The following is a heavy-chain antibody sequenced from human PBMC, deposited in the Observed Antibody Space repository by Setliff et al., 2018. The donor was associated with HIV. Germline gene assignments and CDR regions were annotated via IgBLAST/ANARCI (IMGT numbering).Heavy chain of an antibody. CDR3: ARGHCSGTNCYGVDYYGMDV. J-gene: IGHJ6*02. D-gene: IGHD2-2*01. CDR1: GGSISSDNW. V-gene: IGHV4-4*02. CDR2: IYHSEYT. Sequence: SETLSLTCAVSGGSISSDNWWTWVRQPPGKGLEWIGEIYHSEYTNYNASLKSRASMSVDKSKNQFSLKLTSVTAADTAVYYCARGHCSGTNCYGVDYYGMDVWGQGTTVTV.